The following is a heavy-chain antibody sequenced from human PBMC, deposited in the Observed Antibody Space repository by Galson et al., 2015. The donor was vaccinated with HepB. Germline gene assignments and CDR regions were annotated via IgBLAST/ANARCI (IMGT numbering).Heavy chain of an antibody. V-gene: IGHV1-24*01. CDR2: FDPEDGET. CDR3: ATLRYFDWLLLFDY. CDR1: GYTLTELS. Sequence: SVKVSCKVSGYTLTELSMHWVRQAPGKGLEWMGGFDPEDGETIYAQKFQGRVTMTEDTSTDTAYMELSSLRSEDTAVYYCATLRYFDWLLLFDYWGQGTLVTVSS. J-gene: IGHJ4*02. D-gene: IGHD3-9*01.